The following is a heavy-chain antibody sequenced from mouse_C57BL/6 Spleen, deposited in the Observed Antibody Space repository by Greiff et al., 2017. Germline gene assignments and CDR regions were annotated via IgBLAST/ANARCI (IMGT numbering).Heavy chain of an antibody. CDR2: ISSGSSTI. J-gene: IGHJ4*01. D-gene: IGHD2-1*01. Sequence: EVKVVESGGGLVKPGGSLKLSCAASGFTFSDYGMHWVRQAPEKGLEWVAYISSGSSTIYYADTVNGRFTISRDNAKNTLFLQMTSLRSEDTAMYYCARPMGKGDAMDYWGQGTSVTVSS. CDR1: GFTFSDYG. V-gene: IGHV5-17*01. CDR3: ARPMGKGDAMDY.